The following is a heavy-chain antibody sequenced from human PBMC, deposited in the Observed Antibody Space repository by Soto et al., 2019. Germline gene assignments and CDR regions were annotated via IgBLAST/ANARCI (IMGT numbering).Heavy chain of an antibody. CDR3: ARDLGRVDYYGSGSYYNDVDYFDY. J-gene: IGHJ4*02. CDR1: GYTFISYG. V-gene: IGHV1-18*01. D-gene: IGHD3-10*01. CDR2: ISAYNGNT. Sequence: ASVKVSCKASGYTFISYGISWVRQAPGQGLEWMGWISAYNGNTNYARKLQGRVTMTTDTSTSTAYMELRSLRSDDTAVYYCARDLGRVDYYGSGSYYNDVDYFDYWGQGTLVTVSS.